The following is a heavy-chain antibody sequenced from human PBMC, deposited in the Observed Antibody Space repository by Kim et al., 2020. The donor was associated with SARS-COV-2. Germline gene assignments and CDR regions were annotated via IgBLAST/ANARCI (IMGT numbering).Heavy chain of an antibody. CDR2: IYSGGSST. CDR1: GFTFSSYA. Sequence: GGSLRLSCAASGFTFSSYAMSWVRQAPGKGLEWVSVIYSGGSSTYYADSVKGRFTISRDNSKNTLYLQMNSLRAEDTAVYYCAKDYYDSSGNEGDVTGDYWGQGTLVTVSS. V-gene: IGHV3-23*03. CDR3: AKDYYDSSGNEGDVTGDY. D-gene: IGHD3-22*01. J-gene: IGHJ4*02.